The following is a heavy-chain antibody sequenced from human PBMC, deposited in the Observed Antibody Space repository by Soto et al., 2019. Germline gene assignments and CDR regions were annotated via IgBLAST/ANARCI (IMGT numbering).Heavy chain of an antibody. CDR3: VKDGSSGWPYFYDMDV. V-gene: IGHV3-30*18. CDR1: GFTFSSYG. J-gene: IGHJ6*02. D-gene: IGHD6-19*01. CDR2: ISYDGKNK. Sequence: GGSLRLSCAASGFTFSSYGMHWVRQAPGKGLEWVAVISYDGKNKYYADAVKGRFTISRDNSKNTLYLQMSSLRAEDTAVYYCVKDGSSGWPYFYDMDVWGQGTTVTVSS.